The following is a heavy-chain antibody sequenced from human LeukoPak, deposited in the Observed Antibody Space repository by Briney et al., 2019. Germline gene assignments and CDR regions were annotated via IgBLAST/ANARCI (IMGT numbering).Heavy chain of an antibody. Sequence: GGSLRLSCAASGFTFSSYWMSWVRQAPGKGLEWVANIKQDGSEKYYVDSVKGRFTISRDNAKNSLYLQMNSLRAEDTAVYYCARGWVPWSGYYRLAFDIWGQGTMVTVSS. CDR3: ARGWVPWSGYYRLAFDI. V-gene: IGHV3-7*01. D-gene: IGHD3-3*01. CDR2: IKQDGSEK. J-gene: IGHJ3*02. CDR1: GFTFSSYW.